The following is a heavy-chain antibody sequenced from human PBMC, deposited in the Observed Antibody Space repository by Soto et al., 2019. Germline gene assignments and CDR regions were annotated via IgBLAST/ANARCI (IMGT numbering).Heavy chain of an antibody. D-gene: IGHD4-4*01. CDR1: GFTFSSYW. J-gene: IGHJ4*02. CDR2: IKQDGSEK. CDR3: ARDINGRGDYSNHQPQEDC. V-gene: IGHV3-7*01. Sequence: QPGGSLRLSCAASGFTFSSYWMSWVRQAPGKGLEWVANIKQDGSEKYYVDSVKGRFTISRDNAKNSLYLQMNSLRAEDTAVYYCARDINGRGDYSNHQPQEDCWGQGTLVTVSS.